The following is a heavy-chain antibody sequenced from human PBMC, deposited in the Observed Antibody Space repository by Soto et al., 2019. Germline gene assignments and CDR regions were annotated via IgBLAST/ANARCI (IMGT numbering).Heavy chain of an antibody. J-gene: IGHJ4*02. CDR2: INHSGST. CDR1: GGSFSDFY. CDR3: ARGGLGYDRTYFDY. V-gene: IGHV4-34*01. Sequence: QVQLQQWGAGLLKPSETLSLTCAVYGGSFSDFYWTWIRQPPGKGLEWIGEINHSGSTNCNPSLKSRVTISVDTSKNQFSLKLSSVTAADTAVCYCARGGLGYDRTYFDYWGQGTLVTVSS. D-gene: IGHD3-22*01.